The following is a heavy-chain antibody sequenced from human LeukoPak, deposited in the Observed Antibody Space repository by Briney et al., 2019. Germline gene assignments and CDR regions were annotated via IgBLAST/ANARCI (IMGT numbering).Heavy chain of an antibody. CDR2: ISSTSSTI. D-gene: IGHD1-26*01. CDR3: ARDQGGSHSY. CDR1: GFTFSTYS. J-gene: IGHJ4*02. V-gene: IGHV3-48*01. Sequence: GGSLRLSCAASGFTFSTYSMNWVRQAPGKGLEWVSHISSTSSTIYYADSVKGRFTISRDNAKNSLYLQMDSLRAEDTAVYYCARDQGGSHSYWGQGTLVTVSS.